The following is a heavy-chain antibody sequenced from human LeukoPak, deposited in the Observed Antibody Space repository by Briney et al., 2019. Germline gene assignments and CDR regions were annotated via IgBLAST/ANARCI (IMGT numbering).Heavy chain of an antibody. J-gene: IGHJ4*02. D-gene: IGHD2-2*01. CDR1: GFTFSSYG. Sequence: GGSLRLSCAASGFTFSSYGMHWVRQAPGKGLEWVAVIWYDGSNKYYADSVKGRFTISRDNSKNTLYLQMNSLRAEDTAVYYCARDTHLGYCSSTTCSNAVDYWGQGALVTVSS. CDR2: IWYDGSNK. CDR3: ARDTHLGYCSSTTCSNAVDY. V-gene: IGHV3-33*01.